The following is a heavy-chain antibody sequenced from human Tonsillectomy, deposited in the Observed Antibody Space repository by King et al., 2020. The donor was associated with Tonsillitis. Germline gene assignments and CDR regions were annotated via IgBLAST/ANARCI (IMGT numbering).Heavy chain of an antibody. CDR2: TDYRSKGYF. V-gene: IGHV6-1*01. CDR3: AAGLIRLGFDS. CDR1: GASVSSNSAA. D-gene: IGHD6-19*01. J-gene: IGHJ4*02. Sequence: QVQLQQSGPGLVKPSQTLSLTCAISGASVSSNSAAGNWSRKSPSRGLEWRGRTDYRSKGYFDYGVSVKSRITINPDTSKNQFSLHLTSVTTEDTAIYYCAAGLIRLGFDSWGQGTLVTVSS.